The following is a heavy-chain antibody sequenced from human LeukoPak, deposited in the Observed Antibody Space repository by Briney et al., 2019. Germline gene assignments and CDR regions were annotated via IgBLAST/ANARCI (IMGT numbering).Heavy chain of an antibody. CDR1: GGSFSGYY. CDR2: INHSGST. CDR3: AGELDYDSSGYYRYFDY. J-gene: IGHJ4*02. D-gene: IGHD3-22*01. Sequence: PSETLSLTCAVYGGSFSGYYWSWIRQPPGKGLEWIGEINHSGSTNYNPSLKSRVTISVDTSKNQFSLKLSSVTAADTAVYYCAGELDYDSSGYYRYFDYWGQGTLVTVSS. V-gene: IGHV4-34*01.